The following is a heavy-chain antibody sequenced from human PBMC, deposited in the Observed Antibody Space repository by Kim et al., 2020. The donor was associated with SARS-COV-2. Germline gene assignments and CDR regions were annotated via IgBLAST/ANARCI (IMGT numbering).Heavy chain of an antibody. CDR3: ARQKQWLAPLAY. CDR2: IYYSGSA. Sequence: SETLSLTCTVSGGSISSSSSYWDWIRQPPGKGLEWIGSIYYSGSAYYNPSLKSRVTISVDTSKNQFSLKLSSVTAADTAVYYCARQKQWLAPLAYWGQGT. J-gene: IGHJ4*02. CDR1: GGSISSSSSY. V-gene: IGHV4-39*01. D-gene: IGHD6-19*01.